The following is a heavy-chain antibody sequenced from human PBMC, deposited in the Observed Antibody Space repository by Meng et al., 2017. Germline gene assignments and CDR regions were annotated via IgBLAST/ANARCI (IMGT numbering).Heavy chain of an antibody. CDR1: GFTFDDYA. J-gene: IGHJ4*02. CDR3: AKDKEGGSYGGPYYFDY. CDR2: ISWNSGSI. Sequence: SLKISCAASGFTFDDYAMHWVRQAPGKGLEWVSGISWNSGSIGYADSVKGRFTISRDNAKNSLYLQMNSLRAEDTALYYCAKDKEGGSYGGPYYFDYWGQGTLVTVSS. V-gene: IGHV3-9*01. D-gene: IGHD1-26*01.